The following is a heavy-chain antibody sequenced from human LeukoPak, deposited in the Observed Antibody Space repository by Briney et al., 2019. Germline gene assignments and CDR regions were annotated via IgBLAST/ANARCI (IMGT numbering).Heavy chain of an antibody. Sequence: PGGSLRLSCAASGFTFSSYGMHWVRQAPGKGLEWVAFIRYDGSNKYYADSVKGRFTISRDNSKNTLYLQMNSLRAEDTAVYYCAKDIVAVGDGGDYWGQGTLVTVSS. CDR2: IRYDGSNK. D-gene: IGHD2-2*01. V-gene: IGHV3-30*02. CDR1: GFTFSSYG. CDR3: AKDIVAVGDGGDY. J-gene: IGHJ4*02.